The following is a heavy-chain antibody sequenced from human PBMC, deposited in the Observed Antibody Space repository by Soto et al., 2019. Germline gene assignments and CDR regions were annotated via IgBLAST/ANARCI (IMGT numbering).Heavy chain of an antibody. Sequence: SETLSLTCTVSGGSVSSGGYYWSWIRQHPGKGLEWIGYIYYSGSTYYNPSLKSRVTISVDTSKNQFSLKLSSVTAADTAVYYCARGPRIAARHYYFDYWGQGTLVTVSS. CDR2: IYYSGST. J-gene: IGHJ4*02. V-gene: IGHV4-31*03. CDR3: ARGPRIAARHYYFDY. D-gene: IGHD6-6*01. CDR1: GGSVSSGGYY.